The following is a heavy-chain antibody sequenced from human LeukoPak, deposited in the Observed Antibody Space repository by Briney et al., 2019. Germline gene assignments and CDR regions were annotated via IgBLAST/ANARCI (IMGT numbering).Heavy chain of an antibody. CDR2: IIPIFGTA. CDR3: ASKSNYGPFDY. D-gene: IGHD4-17*01. J-gene: IGHJ4*02. V-gene: IGHV1-69*05. Sequence: ASVKVSCKASGYTYTSYAMNSVRQAPGQGLEWMGGIIPIFGTANYAQKFQGRVTITTDESTSTAYMELSSLRSEDTAVYYCASKSNYGPFDYWGQGTLVTVSS. CDR1: GYTYTSYA.